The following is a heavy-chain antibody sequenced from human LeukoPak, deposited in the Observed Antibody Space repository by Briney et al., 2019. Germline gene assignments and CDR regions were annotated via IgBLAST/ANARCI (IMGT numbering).Heavy chain of an antibody. J-gene: IGHJ4*02. CDR2: ISGSGGST. D-gene: IGHD3-10*01. CDR3: ARSPTYYYGSGSYYYFDY. V-gene: IGHV3-23*01. Sequence: PGGSLRLSCAASGFTFSSYAMSWVRQAPGKGLEGVSAISGSGGSTYYADSVKGRFTIPRDNSKNTLYLQMNSLRAEDTAVYYCARSPTYYYGSGSYYYFDYWGQGTLVTVSS. CDR1: GFTFSSYA.